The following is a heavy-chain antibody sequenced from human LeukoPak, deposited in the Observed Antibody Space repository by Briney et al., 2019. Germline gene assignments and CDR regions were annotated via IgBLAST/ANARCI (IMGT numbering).Heavy chain of an antibody. V-gene: IGHV3-30*18. D-gene: IGHD6-19*01. J-gene: IGHJ4*02. CDR3: AKLRVVAVTGPLGY. CDR2: ISYDGSNK. Sequence: GRSLRLSCAASGFTFSSYGMHWVRQAPGKGLECVARISYDGSNKFYGDSVKGRFTISRDSSKNTLYLQMNSLRAEDTAVYYCAKLRVVAVTGPLGYWGQGTLVTVSS. CDR1: GFTFSSYG.